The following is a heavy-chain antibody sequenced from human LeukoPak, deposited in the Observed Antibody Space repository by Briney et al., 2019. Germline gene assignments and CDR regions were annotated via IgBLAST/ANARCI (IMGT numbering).Heavy chain of an antibody. CDR3: ARVNYRPGIAVAGHDFDY. CDR2: INHSGST. J-gene: IGHJ4*02. Sequence: PSETLSLTCTVSGGSISSGGYYWSWIRQPPGKGVEWIGEINHSGSTNYNPSLKSRVTISVDTSKNQFSLKLSSVTAADTAVYYCARVNYRPGIAVAGHDFDYWGQGTLVTVSS. D-gene: IGHD6-19*01. V-gene: IGHV4-39*07. CDR1: GGSISSGGYY.